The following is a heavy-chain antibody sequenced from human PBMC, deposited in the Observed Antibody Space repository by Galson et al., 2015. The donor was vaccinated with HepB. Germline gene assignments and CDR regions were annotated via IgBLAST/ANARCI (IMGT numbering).Heavy chain of an antibody. D-gene: IGHD3-10*01. CDR2: VSSSSSYI. Sequence: SLRLSCAASGFTFSSYSMNWVRQAPGKGLEWVSSVSSSSSYIYYADSVKGRFTISRDNAKNSLYLQMNSLRAEDTAVYYCARVDGSGSYYNNDDAFDIWGQGTMVTVSS. J-gene: IGHJ3*02. CDR1: GFTFSSYS. CDR3: ARVDGSGSYYNNDDAFDI. V-gene: IGHV3-21*01.